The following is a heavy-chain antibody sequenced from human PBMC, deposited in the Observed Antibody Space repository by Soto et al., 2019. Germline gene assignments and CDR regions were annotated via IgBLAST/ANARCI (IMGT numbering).Heavy chain of an antibody. V-gene: IGHV1-2*04. Sequence: ASVKVSCKASGYTFTGYYMHWVRQAPGQGLEWMGWINPNTGDTNYAQDFRGWVTMSRDTSISTAYMELSRLTSDDTAVYYCATTSPDGGKYCSGAGCYGRYFQYWGQGTLVTVSS. J-gene: IGHJ1*01. CDR2: INPNTGDT. D-gene: IGHD2-15*01. CDR1: GYTFTGYY. CDR3: ATTSPDGGKYCSGAGCYGRYFQY.